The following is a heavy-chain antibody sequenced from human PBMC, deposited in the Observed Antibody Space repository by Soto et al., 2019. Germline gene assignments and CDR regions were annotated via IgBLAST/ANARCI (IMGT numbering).Heavy chain of an antibody. CDR1: GASIAGGSYY. Sequence: PSETLSLTCSVSGASIAGGSYYWSWVRQPPGKGLEWIGYIPSRGRPFYNPSLKSRGTISGDTSKNQFSLELSSVTAADTAVYYCARVLPTVTTPGFDYWGQGTLVTVSS. J-gene: IGHJ4*02. V-gene: IGHV4-30-4*01. D-gene: IGHD4-17*01. CDR2: IPSRGRP. CDR3: ARVLPTVTTPGFDY.